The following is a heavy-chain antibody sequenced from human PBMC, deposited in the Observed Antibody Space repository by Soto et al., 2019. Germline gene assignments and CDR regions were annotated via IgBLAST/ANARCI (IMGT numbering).Heavy chain of an antibody. CDR2: INTSGGT. D-gene: IGHD6-13*01. J-gene: IGHJ4*02. Sequence: PGGSLRLSCAASGFTFSSYSMTWVRQAPGKGLEWVSTINTSGGTYYADSVEGRFTISRDNFANTLYLQMNSLRAEDTAVYYCAKGSSSFYFDSWGQGTLVTVSS. CDR3: AKGSSSFYFDS. CDR1: GFTFSSYS. V-gene: IGHV3-23*01.